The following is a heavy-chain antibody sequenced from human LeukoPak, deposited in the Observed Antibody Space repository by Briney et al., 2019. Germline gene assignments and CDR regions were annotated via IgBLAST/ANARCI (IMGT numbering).Heavy chain of an antibody. Sequence: GGSLRLSCAASGFTFSSYSMNWVRQAPGKGLEWVSSISSSSSYIYYADSVKGRFTISRDNAKNSPYLQMNSLRAEDTAVYYCARDAYRSYQLLPLDYWGQGTLVTVSS. CDR3: ARDAYRSYQLLPLDY. V-gene: IGHV3-21*01. CDR1: GFTFSSYS. CDR2: ISSSSSYI. D-gene: IGHD2-2*01. J-gene: IGHJ4*02.